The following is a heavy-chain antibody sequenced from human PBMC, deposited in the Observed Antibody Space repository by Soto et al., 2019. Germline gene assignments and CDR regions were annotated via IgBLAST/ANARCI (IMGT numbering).Heavy chain of an antibody. V-gene: IGHV4-59*02. CDR1: VRSVSSYY. CDR3: ARGQAYCGGDCYAPDFDY. CDR2: IYYSGGT. D-gene: IGHD2-21*02. Sequence: PLESLSLACTVPVRSVSSYYWSWIRQPPGKGLEWIGYIYYSGGTNYNPSLKSRVTISVDTSKNQFSLKLSSVTAADTAVYYCARGQAYCGGDCYAPDFDYWGQGTLVTVSS. J-gene: IGHJ4*02.